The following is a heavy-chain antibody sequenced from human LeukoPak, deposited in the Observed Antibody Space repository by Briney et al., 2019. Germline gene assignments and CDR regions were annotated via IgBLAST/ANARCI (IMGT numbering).Heavy chain of an antibody. CDR3: AKASWGTTQSFCFGH. Sequence: GGSLRLSCAASGFTFTNYAMTWVRQAPGKGLEWVSTISANGSGTYYADSVQGRFTISRDNSDNTLYLQMNGLKAEDTAVYSCAKASWGTTQSFCFGHWGQGTLVTVSS. CDR2: ISANGSGT. CDR1: GFTFTNYA. V-gene: IGHV3-23*01. J-gene: IGHJ4*02. D-gene: IGHD1-7*01.